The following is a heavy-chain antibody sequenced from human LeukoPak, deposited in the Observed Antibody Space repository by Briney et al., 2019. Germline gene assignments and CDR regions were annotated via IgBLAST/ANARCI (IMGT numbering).Heavy chain of an antibody. V-gene: IGHV3-21*01. Sequence: PGGSLRLSCAAYGFTFSSYSMNWVRQAPGKGLEWVSSISSSSSYIYYADSVKGRFTISRDNAKNSLYLQMNSLRAEDMAVYYCARHPLLWFGELLYEDYWGQGTLVTVSS. CDR2: ISSSSSYI. CDR3: ARHPLLWFGELLYEDY. J-gene: IGHJ4*02. D-gene: IGHD3-10*01. CDR1: GFTFSSYS.